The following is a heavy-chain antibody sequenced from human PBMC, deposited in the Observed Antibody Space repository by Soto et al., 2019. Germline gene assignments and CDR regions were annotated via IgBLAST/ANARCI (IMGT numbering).Heavy chain of an antibody. CDR1: RFRFSSYG. CDR2: VSYDGYYQ. J-gene: IGHJ2*01. D-gene: IGHD4-4*01. Sequence: QEQLVESGGGVVQPGRSLRLSCAAARFRFSSYGMHWVRQAPGKGLEWMAVVSYDGYYQNYADSVKGRFTISRDNSKNTLYLQMDSLRPEDTAVYYCAKGTTVTPWRYLDLWGPGTLVTVSS. CDR3: AKGTTVTPWRYLDL. V-gene: IGHV3-30*18.